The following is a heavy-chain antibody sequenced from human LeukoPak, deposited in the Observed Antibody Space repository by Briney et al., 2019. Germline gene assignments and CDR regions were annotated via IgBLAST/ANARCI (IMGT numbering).Heavy chain of an antibody. D-gene: IGHD6-19*01. CDR1: GFTFNDYV. CDR3: AKDMYSSGSNGEGYLQH. V-gene: IGHV3-9*01. Sequence: SLRLSCEASGFTFNDYVMLCARQAPGKGLEWVSGLSWYSGSIGDVDAVKDTFTISRDNDKNSLYLHINRLRTEDTASYYCAKDMYSSGSNGEGYLQHWGQGTLVTVSS. J-gene: IGHJ1*01. CDR2: LSWYSGSI.